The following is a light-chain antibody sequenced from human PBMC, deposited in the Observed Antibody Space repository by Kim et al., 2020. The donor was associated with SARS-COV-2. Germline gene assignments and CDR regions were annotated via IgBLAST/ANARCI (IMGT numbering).Light chain of an antibody. Sequence: VVLRQKVRIQCQGGSRRSYDATWYQQKPGQATIHVIYGKNNRPAGNPARFSGSGSGNTASLTITGTQAGDEDDYYCNSRDSNDNGVFGGGTQLTVL. CDR1: SRRSYD. CDR2: GKN. J-gene: IGLJ2*01. CDR3: NSRDSNDNGV. V-gene: IGLV3-19*01.